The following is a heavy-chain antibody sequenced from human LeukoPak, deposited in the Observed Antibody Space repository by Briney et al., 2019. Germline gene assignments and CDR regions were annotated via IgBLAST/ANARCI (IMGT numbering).Heavy chain of an antibody. CDR3: ARDSGSWYRYYYYGMDV. Sequence: SETLSLTCTVSGGSISSYYWSWIRQPAGKGLEWIGRIYTSGSTNYNPSLKSRVTMSLDTSKNQFSLMLISVTAADTAVYYCARDSGSWYRYYYYGMDVWGKGPRSPSPQ. D-gene: IGHD6-13*01. J-gene: IGHJ6*01. V-gene: IGHV4-4*07. CDR1: GGSISSYY. CDR2: IYTSGST.